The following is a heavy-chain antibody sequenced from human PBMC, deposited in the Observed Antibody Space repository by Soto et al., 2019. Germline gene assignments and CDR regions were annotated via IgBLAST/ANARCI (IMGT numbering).Heavy chain of an antibody. CDR3: ARDQPGYSYGYGLGY. D-gene: IGHD5-18*01. J-gene: IGHJ4*02. CDR2: ISSSSSYI. CDR1: GFTFSSYS. V-gene: IGHV3-21*01. Sequence: EVQLVESGGGLVKPGGSLRLSCAASGFTFSSYSMNWVRQAPGKGLEWVSSISSSSSYIYYADSVKGRFTISSDNAKNLLYIQKKSLGAGETGVYYCARDQPGYSYGYGLGYWGQGTLVTVSS.